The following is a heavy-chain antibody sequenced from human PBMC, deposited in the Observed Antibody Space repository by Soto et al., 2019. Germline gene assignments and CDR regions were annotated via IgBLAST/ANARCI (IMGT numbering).Heavy chain of an antibody. CDR1: GFTVSSNY. V-gene: IGHV3-53*01. CDR3: ASTGSSGGGRAFDI. D-gene: IGHD6-19*01. CDR2: IYSGGST. Sequence: GGSLRLSCAASGFTVSSNYMSWVRQAPGKGLEWVSVIYSGGSTYYADSVKGRFTISRDDSKNTLYLQMNSLRAEDTAVYYCASTGSSGGGRAFDIWGQGTMVTVSS. J-gene: IGHJ3*02.